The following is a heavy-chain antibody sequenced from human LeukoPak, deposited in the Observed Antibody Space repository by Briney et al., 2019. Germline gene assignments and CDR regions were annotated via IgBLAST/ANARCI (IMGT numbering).Heavy chain of an antibody. V-gene: IGHV3-30*01. CDR1: GFTFSSYA. J-gene: IGHJ4*02. D-gene: IGHD3-3*01. CDR2: ISYDGSNK. CDR3: AGEGRQVERFLEWSNFDY. Sequence: TGGSLRLSCAASGFTFSSYAMHWVRQAPGKGLEWVAVISYDGSNKYYADSVKGRFTISRDNSKDTLYLQMNSLRAEDTAVYYCAGEGRQVERFLEWSNFDYWGQGTLVSVSS.